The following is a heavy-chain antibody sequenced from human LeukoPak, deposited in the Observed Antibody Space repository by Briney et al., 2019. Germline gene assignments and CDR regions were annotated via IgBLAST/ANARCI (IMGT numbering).Heavy chain of an antibody. V-gene: IGHV7-4-1*02. D-gene: IGHD5-18*01. CDR3: ARESGPILGLWSTVDY. CDR1: GYTFTSYA. Sequence: ASVKVSCKASGYTFTSYAMTWVRQAPGQGLEWVGWINTNTGSPTYAQGFTGRFVFSLDTSVSTAYLQISSLKAEDTAIYYCARESGPILGLWSTVDYWGQGTLVTVSS. CDR2: INTNTGSP. J-gene: IGHJ4*02.